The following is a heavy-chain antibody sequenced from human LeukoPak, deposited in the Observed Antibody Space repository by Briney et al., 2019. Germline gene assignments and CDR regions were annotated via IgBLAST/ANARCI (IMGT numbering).Heavy chain of an antibody. CDR3: ARQGLTYYDFWSGPNNWFDP. J-gene: IGHJ5*02. CDR1: GYSFTSYW. D-gene: IGHD3-3*01. V-gene: IGHV5-51*01. Sequence: GESLKISCKGSGYSFTSYWIGWVRQMPGKGLEWMGIIYPGDSDTRYSPSFQGQVTISADKSISTAYLQGSSLKASDTAMYYCARQGLTYYDFWSGPNNWFDPWGQGTLVTVSS. CDR2: IYPGDSDT.